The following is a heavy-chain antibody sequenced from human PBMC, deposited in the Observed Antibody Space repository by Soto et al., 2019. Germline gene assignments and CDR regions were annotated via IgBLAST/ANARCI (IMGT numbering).Heavy chain of an antibody. CDR1: GFTFRSYA. Sequence: GGSLRLSCTASGFTFRSYAMHWVRQPPGKGLEWVTTISHDGNKKYYADSVKGRFTASRDNPSNTVYLQLSAARAEDTALYYCARDFKTSSAGYYYYGMDVWGQGTTVTVSS. CDR2: ISHDGNKK. CDR3: ARDFKTSSAGYYYYGMDV. V-gene: IGHV3-30-3*01. D-gene: IGHD3-10*01. J-gene: IGHJ6*02.